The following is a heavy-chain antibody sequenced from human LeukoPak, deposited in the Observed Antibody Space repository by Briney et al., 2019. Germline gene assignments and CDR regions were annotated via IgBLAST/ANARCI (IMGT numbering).Heavy chain of an antibody. V-gene: IGHV5-10-1*01. CDR3: ATGASKVTTDFANY. CDR2: IDPSDSYT. J-gene: IGHJ4*02. D-gene: IGHD4-17*01. Sequence: GESLKISCKGSGYSFTTFWIAWVRQMPGKGLEWMGRIDPSDSYTKSSPSFEGHVTISVDKSISTAFLQWNSLKASDSAMYYCATGASKVTTDFANYWGQGTQVAVSS. CDR1: GYSFTTFW.